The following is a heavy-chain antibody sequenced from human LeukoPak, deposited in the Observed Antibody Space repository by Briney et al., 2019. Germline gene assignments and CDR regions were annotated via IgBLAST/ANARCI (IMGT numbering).Heavy chain of an antibody. Sequence: SETLSLTCTVSGGSITSNYWSWIRQPPGKGLEWIGYIYYTGRTNCNPSLKSRVTISVDTSKNLFSLKLNSVTAADTAVYYCARVVGDWNGGPPPWFDPWGQGTLVTVSS. CDR1: GGSITSNY. CDR2: IYYTGRT. V-gene: IGHV4-59*01. D-gene: IGHD1-1*01. J-gene: IGHJ5*02. CDR3: ARVVGDWNGGPPPWFDP.